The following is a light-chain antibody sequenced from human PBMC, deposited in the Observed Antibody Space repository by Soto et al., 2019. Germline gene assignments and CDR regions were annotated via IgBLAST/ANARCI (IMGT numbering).Light chain of an antibody. J-gene: IGLJ3*02. CDR2: LNSDGSH. CDR3: QTWVIGDWV. CDR1: SGHSSYA. V-gene: IGLV4-69*01. Sequence: QAVVTQPPSASASLGDSVKLTCTLTSGHSSYAIAWHQQHPKKGPRYLMNLNSDGSHSKGDGIPGRFSGSSSGAERYLTISSLQSEDEADYYCQTWVIGDWVFGGGTKVTVL.